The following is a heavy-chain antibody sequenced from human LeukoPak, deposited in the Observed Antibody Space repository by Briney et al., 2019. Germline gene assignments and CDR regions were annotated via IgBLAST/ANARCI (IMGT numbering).Heavy chain of an antibody. Sequence: PGGSLRLSCAASGFTFNTYAMSWVRQAPGEGVERVAAISGSGGRTYYADSVKGRFTISRDSSTNTLYLQMESLRAEDTAVYYCAKDRWYSSGWYLKEAFDIWGQGTMVTVSS. CDR3: AKDRWYSSGWYLKEAFDI. CDR2: ISGSGGRT. CDR1: GFTFNTYA. D-gene: IGHD6-19*01. J-gene: IGHJ3*02. V-gene: IGHV3-23*01.